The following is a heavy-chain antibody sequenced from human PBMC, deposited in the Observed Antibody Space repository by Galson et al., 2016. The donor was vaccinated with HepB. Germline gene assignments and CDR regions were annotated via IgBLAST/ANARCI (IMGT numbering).Heavy chain of an antibody. CDR3: EREQVPPAWESYYYSYYYGLDV. Sequence: SLRLSCAVSGFTFNSYWMSWVRQAPGKGLEWVANINQDGSEKYYVDFVKGRFTISRDKAKSSLYLQMNSLRAEDTAVYYCEREQVPPAWESYYYSYYYGLDVWGQGTTVTVSS. CDR1: GFTFNSYW. CDR2: INQDGSEK. D-gene: IGHD2-2*01. J-gene: IGHJ6*02. V-gene: IGHV3-7*03.